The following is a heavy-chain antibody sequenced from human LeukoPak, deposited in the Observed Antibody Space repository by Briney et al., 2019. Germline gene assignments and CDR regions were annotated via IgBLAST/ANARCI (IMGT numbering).Heavy chain of an antibody. J-gene: IGHJ4*02. Sequence: PGGSLRLSCAASGFTFSTYAMHWVRQAPGKGLDWVAVISYDGSKKYYADSVKGRFTISRDNSKNTLYLQMNSLRAEDTAVYYCASPDTPMVTYPDYWGQGTLVTVSS. CDR1: GFTFSTYA. D-gene: IGHD5-18*01. CDR3: ASPDTPMVTYPDY. CDR2: ISYDGSKK. V-gene: IGHV3-30-3*01.